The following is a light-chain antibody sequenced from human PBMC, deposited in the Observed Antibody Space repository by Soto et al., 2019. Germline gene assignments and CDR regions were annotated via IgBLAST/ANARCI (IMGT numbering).Light chain of an antibody. V-gene: IGLV2-14*01. CDR2: EVI. Sequence: QSALAQPASVSGSPGQSITISCTGSSNDIWGYNYVSWYSQYPGKAPKVMISEVIHRPPGVSDPFSGSKSGNTASLTISGLQTEDEADYYCTSYRSDSTLVFGTGTKVTVL. J-gene: IGLJ1*01. CDR1: SNDIWGYNY. CDR3: TSYRSDSTLV.